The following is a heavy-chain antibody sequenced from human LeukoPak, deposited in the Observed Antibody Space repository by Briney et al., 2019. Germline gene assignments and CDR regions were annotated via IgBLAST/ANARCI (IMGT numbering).Heavy chain of an antibody. V-gene: IGHV5-51*01. CDR2: IYPGDCYT. D-gene: IGHD2-2*02. Sequence: GESLEISCKGSGYRFTSYWIGWVRQIPGKGLEWMGIIYPGDCYTRYSPSFQGQVTISADKSISTAYRQWSSLKASDTAMYYCARHTLPAPATAIRDYYYYGMDVWGQGPRSPSP. CDR3: ARHTLPAPATAIRDYYYYGMDV. CDR1: GYRFTSYW. J-gene: IGHJ6*02.